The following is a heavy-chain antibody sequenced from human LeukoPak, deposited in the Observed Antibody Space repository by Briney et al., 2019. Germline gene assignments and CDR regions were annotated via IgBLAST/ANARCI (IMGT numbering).Heavy chain of an antibody. CDR1: GGSISNGGYY. J-gene: IGHJ6*02. CDR3: ARGSGSYYYYGMDV. Sequence: SETLSLTCTVSGGSISNGGYYWSWIRQHPGKGLEWIGYIYYSGSTYYNPSLKSRVTISVDTSKNQFSLKLSSVTAADTAVYYCARGSGSYYYYGMDVWGQGTTVTVSS. V-gene: IGHV4-31*03. D-gene: IGHD1-26*01. CDR2: IYYSGST.